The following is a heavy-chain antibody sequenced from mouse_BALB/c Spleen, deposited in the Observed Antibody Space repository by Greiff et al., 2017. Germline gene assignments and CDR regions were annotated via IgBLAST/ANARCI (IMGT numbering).Heavy chain of an antibody. D-gene: IGHD1-2*01. CDR2: ISSGSSTI. CDR1: GFTFSSFG. CDR3: ARSDGPDY. J-gene: IGHJ2*01. V-gene: IGHV5-17*02. Sequence: EVQGVESGGGLVQPGGSRKLSCAASGFTFSSFGMHWVRQAPEKGLEWVAYISSGSSTIYYADTVKGRFTISRDNPKNTLFLQMTSLRSEDTAMYYCARSDGPDYWGQGTTLTVSS.